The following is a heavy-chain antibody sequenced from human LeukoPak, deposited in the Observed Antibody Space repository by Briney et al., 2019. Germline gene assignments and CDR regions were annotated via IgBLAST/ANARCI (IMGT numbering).Heavy chain of an antibody. J-gene: IGHJ4*02. CDR3: ARGRYFDSSS. D-gene: IGHD3-22*01. CDR1: GYSISSGYY. CDR2: IYHSGST. Sequence: SETLSLTCTVSGYSISSGYYWGWIRQPPGKGLEWIGSIYHSGSTYYNLSLKSRVTISVDTSKNQFSLKLSSVTAADTAVYYCARGRYFDSSSWGQGTLVTVSS. V-gene: IGHV4-38-2*02.